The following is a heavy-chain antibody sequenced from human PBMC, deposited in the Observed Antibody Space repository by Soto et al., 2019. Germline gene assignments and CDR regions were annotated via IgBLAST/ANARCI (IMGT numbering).Heavy chain of an antibody. CDR3: ARNGVSTLYSNYDY. CDR2: IYYSGST. J-gene: IGHJ4*02. D-gene: IGHD6-13*01. V-gene: IGHV4-59*01. CDR1: GGSIRSYY. Sequence: PSETLSLTCAVSGGSIRSYYWSWIRQPPGKGLEWIGSIYYSGSTNYNPSLKSRVTISVDTSKNQFSLKLSSVTAADTAVYYCARNGVSTLYSNYDYWGQGTLVTVSS.